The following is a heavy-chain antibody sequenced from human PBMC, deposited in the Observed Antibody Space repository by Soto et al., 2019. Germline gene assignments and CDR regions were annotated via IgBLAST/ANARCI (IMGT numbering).Heavy chain of an antibody. J-gene: IGHJ4*02. CDR1: GYTFTSYG. Sequence: ASVKVSCKASGYTFTSYGISWVRQAPGQGLEWMGWISAYNGNTNYAQKLQGRVTMTTDTSTSTANMELRSLRSDDTAVYYCASHKLLWFGEEGFDYWGQGTLVTVSS. CDR3: ASHKLLWFGEEGFDY. CDR2: ISAYNGNT. V-gene: IGHV1-18*01. D-gene: IGHD3-10*01.